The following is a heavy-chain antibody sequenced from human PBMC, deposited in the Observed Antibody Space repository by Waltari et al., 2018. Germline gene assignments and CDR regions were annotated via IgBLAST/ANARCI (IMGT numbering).Heavy chain of an antibody. Sequence: QVQLQQWGAGLLKPSETLSLTRAVYGGSFSVYYWSWIRQPPGKGLEWIGEINHRGSTNYNPSLKSRVTISVDTSKNQFSLKLSSVTAADTAVYYCARPRVGSYLGYFQHWGQGTLVTVSS. J-gene: IGHJ1*01. CDR2: INHRGST. CDR3: ARPRVGSYLGYFQH. D-gene: IGHD1-26*01. CDR1: GGSFSVYY. V-gene: IGHV4-34*01.